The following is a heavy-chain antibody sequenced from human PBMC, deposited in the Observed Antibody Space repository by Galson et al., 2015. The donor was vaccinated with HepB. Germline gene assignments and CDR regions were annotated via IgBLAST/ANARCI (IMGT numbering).Heavy chain of an antibody. Sequence: SLRLSCAASGFTFSSYAMSWVRQAPGKGLEWVSAISGSGGSTYYADPVKGRFTISRDNSKNTLYLQMNSLRAEDTAVYYCAKDHIWFGESSFFDYWGQGTLVTVSS. CDR2: ISGSGGST. D-gene: IGHD3-10*01. J-gene: IGHJ4*02. V-gene: IGHV3-23*01. CDR3: AKDHIWFGESSFFDY. CDR1: GFTFSSYA.